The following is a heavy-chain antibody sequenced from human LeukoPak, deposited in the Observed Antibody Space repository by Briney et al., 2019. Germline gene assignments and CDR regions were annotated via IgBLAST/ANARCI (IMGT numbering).Heavy chain of an antibody. CDR3: ARTAGIAVAGSRQYFDY. CDR1: GSSISSSSYY. Sequence: SETLSFTCSISGSSISSSSYYWGWIRQPPGKGLEWIGSFYYSGNTYYNPSLKSRVTISVDTSKNEFSLNLRSVTAADTAVYYCARTAGIAVAGSRQYFDYWGQGMLVTVSS. CDR2: FYYSGNT. V-gene: IGHV4-39*01. D-gene: IGHD6-19*01. J-gene: IGHJ4*02.